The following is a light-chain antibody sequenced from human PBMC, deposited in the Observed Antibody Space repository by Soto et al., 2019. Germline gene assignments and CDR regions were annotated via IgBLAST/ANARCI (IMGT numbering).Light chain of an antibody. V-gene: IGLV2-11*01. J-gene: IGLJ2*01. CDR1: SSDVGGYHY. CDR3: CSYAGSYTSRV. CDR2: DVN. Sequence: QSALTQPRSVSGSPGQSVTLSCTGTSSDVGGYHYVSWYQHHPGKAPKIIIYDVNKRPSGVPDRFSGSKSGNTASLTISGLQTEDEADYYCCSYAGSYTSRVFGGGTKLTVL.